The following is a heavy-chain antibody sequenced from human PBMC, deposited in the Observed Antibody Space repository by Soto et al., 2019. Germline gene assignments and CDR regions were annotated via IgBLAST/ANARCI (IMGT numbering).Heavy chain of an antibody. CDR1: GFTFSRYG. D-gene: IGHD3-10*01. CDR2: IWYDGSNK. Sequence: PGGSLRLSCAASGFTFSRYGMHWVRQAPGKGLEWVAVIWYDGSNKYYADSVKGRFTISRDNSKNTLYLQMNSLRAEDTAVYYCARVRSDYYYYYGMDVWGQGTTVTVSS. J-gene: IGHJ6*02. V-gene: IGHV3-33*01. CDR3: ARVRSDYYYYYGMDV.